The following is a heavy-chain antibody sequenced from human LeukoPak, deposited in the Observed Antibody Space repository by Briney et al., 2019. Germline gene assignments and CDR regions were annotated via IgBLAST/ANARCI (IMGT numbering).Heavy chain of an antibody. V-gene: IGHV4-4*07. CDR2: IYTSGST. D-gene: IGHD3-22*01. J-gene: IGHJ4*02. CDR1: GGSISSYY. Sequence: SETLSLTCTVSGGSISSYYWSWIRQPAGKGLEWIGRIYTSGSTNYNPSLKSRVTMSVDTSKNQFSLKLSSVTAADTAVYYCARVRYDSSGYYKAIDYWGQGTLVTVSS. CDR3: ARVRYDSSGYYKAIDY.